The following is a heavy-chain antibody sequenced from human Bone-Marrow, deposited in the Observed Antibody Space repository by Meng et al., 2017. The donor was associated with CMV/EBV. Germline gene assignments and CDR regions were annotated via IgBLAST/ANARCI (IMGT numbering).Heavy chain of an antibody. J-gene: IGHJ6*02. CDR2: INPNSGGT. D-gene: IGHD3-10*01. Sequence: ASVKVSCKASGYTFTGYYMHWVRQAPGQGLEWMGWINPNSGGTNYAQKFQGRVTMTRDTSISTAYMELSSLRSEDTAVYYCARGLRATMVRGAMGDYYGMDVWGQGTTVTVSS. CDR3: ARGLRATMVRGAMGDYYGMDV. CDR1: GYTFTGYY. V-gene: IGHV1-2*02.